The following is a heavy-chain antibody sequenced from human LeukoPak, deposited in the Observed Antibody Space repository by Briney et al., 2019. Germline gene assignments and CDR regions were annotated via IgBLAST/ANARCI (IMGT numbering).Heavy chain of an antibody. CDR2: ISSSSSYI. CDR1: GFSFDVHA. J-gene: IGHJ4*02. Sequence: GGSLRLSCAASGFSFDVHAMTWVRQAPGKGLEWVSSISSSSSYIYYADSVKGRFTISRDNAKNSLYLQMNSLRAEDTAVYYCASPSYWGQGTLVTVSS. V-gene: IGHV3-21*01. CDR3: ASPSY.